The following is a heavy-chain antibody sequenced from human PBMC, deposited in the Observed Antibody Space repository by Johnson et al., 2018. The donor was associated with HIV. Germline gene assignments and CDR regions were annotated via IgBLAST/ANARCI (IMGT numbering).Heavy chain of an antibody. CDR1: GFTFSDHY. CDR2: ISYDGSNK. Sequence: QVQLVESGGGLVQPGGSLRLSCAASGFTFSDHYMDWVRQAPGTGLEWVAVISYDGSNKYYADSVKGRFTISRDNSKNTLYLQMNSLRAEDTAVYYCARVSSMIVVLITAGGFDIWGQGTMVTVSS. CDR3: ARVSSMIVVLITAGGFDI. D-gene: IGHD3-22*01. J-gene: IGHJ3*02. V-gene: IGHV3-30*03.